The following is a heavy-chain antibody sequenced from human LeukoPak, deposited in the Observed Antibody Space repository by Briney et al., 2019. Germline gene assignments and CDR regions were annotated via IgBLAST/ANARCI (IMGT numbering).Heavy chain of an antibody. J-gene: IGHJ4*02. CDR2: ISKDGSNE. D-gene: IGHD4-17*01. V-gene: IGHV3-30*04. Sequence: GGSLRLSCAASRFIFRDYAVHWVRQAPGKGLEWVAIISKDGSNEYYVDSVKGRFTISRDNSKNTLYLQMSGLRVEDTAIYYCARNDYGDYYFDYWGQGALVTVSS. CDR3: ARNDYGDYYFDY. CDR1: RFIFRDYA.